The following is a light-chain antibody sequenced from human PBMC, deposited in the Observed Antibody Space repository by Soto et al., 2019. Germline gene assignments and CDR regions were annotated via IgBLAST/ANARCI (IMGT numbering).Light chain of an antibody. J-gene: IGKJ1*01. V-gene: IGKV3D-15*01. CDR3: PLYNVRPRT. Sequence: IVLARSPSAVSLTPGERATLHFRASQSVGTYLAWYQQKPGQAPRLVIYGASSRATGIPDRFSGSGSGTDFTLSISSLLSEDFAGYYCPLYNVRPRTSGQGTKVDI. CDR1: QSVGTY. CDR2: GAS.